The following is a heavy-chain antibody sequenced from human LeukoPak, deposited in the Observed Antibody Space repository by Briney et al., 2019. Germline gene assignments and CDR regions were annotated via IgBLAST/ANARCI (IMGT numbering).Heavy chain of an antibody. V-gene: IGHV4-34*01. J-gene: IGHJ4*02. CDR1: GGSFSGYY. Sequence: SETLSLTCAVYGGSFSGYYWSWIRQPPGKGLEWIGEINHSGSTNYNPSLESRVTISVDTSKNQFSLKLSSVTAADTAVYYCARVPVAVAGSYYFDYWGQGTLVTVSS. CDR2: INHSGST. CDR3: ARVPVAVAGSYYFDY. D-gene: IGHD6-19*01.